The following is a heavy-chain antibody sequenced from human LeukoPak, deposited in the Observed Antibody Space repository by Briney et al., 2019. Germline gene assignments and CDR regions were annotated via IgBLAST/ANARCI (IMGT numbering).Heavy chain of an antibody. CDR1: GDSVSSNSAA. J-gene: IGHJ5*02. V-gene: IGHV6-1*01. CDR3: ARSHGGSSNWFDP. CDR2: TYYRSKWYN. Sequence: SQTLSLTCAISGDSVSSNSAAWNWIRQSPSRGLEWLGRTYYRSKWYNDYAESVKSRITTNPDTSKNQFPLQLNSVTPDDTAVYFCARSHGGSSNWFDPWGQGTLVTVSS. D-gene: IGHD2-15*01.